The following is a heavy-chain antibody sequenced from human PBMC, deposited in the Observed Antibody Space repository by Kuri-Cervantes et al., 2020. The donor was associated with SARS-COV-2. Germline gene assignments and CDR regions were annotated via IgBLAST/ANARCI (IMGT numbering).Heavy chain of an antibody. CDR3: ARDIIHCSSTSCYTGSYYYGMDV. Sequence: SVKVSCKASGGTFSSYAISWVRQAPGQGLGWMGRIIPILGIANYAQKFQGRVTITADKSTSTAYMELSSLRSEDTAVYYCARDIIHCSSTSCYTGSYYYGMDVWGQGTTGTGSS. CDR1: GGTFSSYA. J-gene: IGHJ6*02. CDR2: IIPILGIA. V-gene: IGHV1-69*04. D-gene: IGHD2-2*02.